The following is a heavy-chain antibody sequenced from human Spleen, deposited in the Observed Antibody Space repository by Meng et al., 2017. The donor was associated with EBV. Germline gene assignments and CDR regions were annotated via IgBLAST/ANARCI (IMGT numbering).Heavy chain of an antibody. CDR1: GGPFTSDA. CDR2: LIPMLGAP. V-gene: IGHV1-69*06. Sequence: GHVGQAGAEVKKAVSSVKVPFKTSGGPFTSDAISWVRQAPGQGLEWIGGLIPMLGAPNYAQKFQDRVTIIADKSTSTHYMELSSLRSDDTAVYYCASESGRGYTPDYWGRGTLVTVSS. CDR3: ASESGRGYTPDY. D-gene: IGHD3-10*01. J-gene: IGHJ4*02.